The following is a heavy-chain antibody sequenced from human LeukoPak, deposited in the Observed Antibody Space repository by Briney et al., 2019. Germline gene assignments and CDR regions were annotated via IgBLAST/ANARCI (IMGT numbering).Heavy chain of an antibody. CDR3: ARADYYDSSGYFPDY. D-gene: IGHD3-22*01. CDR2: INWNGGST. CDR1: GFTVSSNY. V-gene: IGHV3-20*01. Sequence: PGGSLRLSCAASGFTVSSNYMSWVRQAPGKGLEWVSGINWNGGSTGYADSVKGRFTISRDNAKNSLYLQMNSLRAEDTALYHCARADYYDSSGYFPDYWGQGTLVTVSS. J-gene: IGHJ4*02.